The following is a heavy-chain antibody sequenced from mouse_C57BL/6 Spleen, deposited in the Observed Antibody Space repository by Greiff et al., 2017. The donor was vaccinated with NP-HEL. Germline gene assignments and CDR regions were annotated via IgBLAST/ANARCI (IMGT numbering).Heavy chain of an antibody. J-gene: IGHJ4*01. CDR1: GFTFSSYA. CDR2: ISDGGSYT. V-gene: IGHV5-4*01. CDR3: ARDRITTVVARPYYYAMDY. Sequence: EVQLVESGGGLVKPGGSLKLSCAASGFTFSSYAMSWVRQTPEKRLEWVATISDGGSYTYYPDNVKGRFTISRDNAKNNLYLQMSHLKSEDTAMYYCARDRITTVVARPYYYAMDYWGQGTSVTVSS. D-gene: IGHD1-1*01.